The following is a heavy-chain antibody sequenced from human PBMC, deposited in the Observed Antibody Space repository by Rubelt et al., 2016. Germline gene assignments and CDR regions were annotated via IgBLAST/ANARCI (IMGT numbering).Heavy chain of an antibody. J-gene: IGHJ4*02. V-gene: IGHV1-3*01. CDR2: INAGNGNT. D-gene: IGHD5-18*01. CDR3: ARTGGVGGYSYGYPLY. Sequence: EVKKPGASVKVSCKASGYTFTSYSMHWVRQAPGQKLEWMGWINAGNGNTKYSQKFQGRVTITRDTSASTAYMERRRLRSDDTAVYYCARTGGVGGYSYGYPLYWGQGTLVTVSS. CDR1: GYTFTSYS.